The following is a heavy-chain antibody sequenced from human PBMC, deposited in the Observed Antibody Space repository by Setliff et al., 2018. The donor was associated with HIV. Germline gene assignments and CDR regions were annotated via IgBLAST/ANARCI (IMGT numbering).Heavy chain of an antibody. D-gene: IGHD4-4*01. CDR3: AKDGPTVIEGIYMDV. CDR1: GNSFHSYS. Sequence: ASVKVSCKDSGNSFHSYSFSWVRQAPGQGLEWMGVIIPLFGSANYAQKFQGRVTITADESTSTVYMEVSGLRFEDTAVYFCAKDGPTVIEGIYMDVWGKGTTVTVSS. J-gene: IGHJ6*03. V-gene: IGHV1-69*13. CDR2: IIPLFGSA.